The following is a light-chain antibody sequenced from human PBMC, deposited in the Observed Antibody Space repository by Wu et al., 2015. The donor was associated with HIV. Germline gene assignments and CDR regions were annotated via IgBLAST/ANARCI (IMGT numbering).Light chain of an antibody. J-gene: IGKJ5*01. CDR2: GAS. CDR1: RSVSSSY. Sequence: EIVLTQSPGTLSLSPGERATLSCRASRSVSSSYLAWYQQKPGQAPRLLIYGASSRATGIPDRFSGSGSGTDFTLTISRLEPEDFAVYYCQQGSDWPLTFGQGTRLEIK. CDR3: QQGSDWPLT. V-gene: IGKV3D-20*02.